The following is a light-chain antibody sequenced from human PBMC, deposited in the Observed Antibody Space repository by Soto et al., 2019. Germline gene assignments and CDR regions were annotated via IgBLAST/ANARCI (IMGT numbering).Light chain of an antibody. CDR1: QSISSY. CDR2: AAS. CDR3: QQSYSTPYT. Sequence: DIQMTQSASSLSASVGDRVTITCRASQSISSYLNWYQQKPGKAPKLLIYAASSLQSGVPSRFSGSGSGTDFTLTISSLQPEDFATYYCQQSYSTPYTFGQGNKLEIK. J-gene: IGKJ2*01. V-gene: IGKV1-39*01.